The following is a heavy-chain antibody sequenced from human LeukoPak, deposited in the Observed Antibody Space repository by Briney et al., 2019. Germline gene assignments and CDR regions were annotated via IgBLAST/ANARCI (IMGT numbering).Heavy chain of an antibody. CDR3: ARAPEYYDFWSGYSNFDY. D-gene: IGHD3-3*01. J-gene: IGHJ4*02. Sequence: GASVKVSCKASGYTFTSYDINWVRQATGQGPEWMGWMNPNSGNTGYAQKFQGRVTITRNTSISTAYMELSSLRSEDTAVYYCARAPEYYDFWSGYSNFDYWGQGTLVTVSS. CDR1: GYTFTSYD. CDR2: MNPNSGNT. V-gene: IGHV1-8*03.